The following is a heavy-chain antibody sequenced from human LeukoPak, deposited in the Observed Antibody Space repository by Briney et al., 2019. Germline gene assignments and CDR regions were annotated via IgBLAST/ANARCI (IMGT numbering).Heavy chain of an antibody. CDR3: ARGGRYFDWLSPNAFDI. Sequence: SETLSPTCTVSGGSISSGGYYWSWIRQHPGKGLEWIGYIYYSGSTYYNPSLKSRVTISVDTSKNQFSLKLSSVTAADTAVYYCARGGRYFDWLSPNAFDIWGQGTMVTVSS. J-gene: IGHJ3*02. V-gene: IGHV4-31*03. D-gene: IGHD3-9*01. CDR2: IYYSGST. CDR1: GGSISSGGYY.